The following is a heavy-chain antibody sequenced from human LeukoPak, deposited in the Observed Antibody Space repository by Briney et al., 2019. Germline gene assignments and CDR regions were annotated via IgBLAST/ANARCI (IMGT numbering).Heavy chain of an antibody. CDR2: IYWDDDK. V-gene: IGHV2-5*02. CDR1: GFSLSTSGVG. J-gene: IGHJ4*02. CDR3: AHTLGYYDSSGYYYFEDY. Sequence: SGPTLVKPTQTLTLTCTFSGFSLSTSGVGVGWIRQPPGKALEWLALIYWDDDKRYSPSLKSRLTITKDTSKNQVVLTTTNMDPVDTATYYCAHTLGYYDSSGYYYFEDYWGQGTLVTVSS. D-gene: IGHD3-22*01.